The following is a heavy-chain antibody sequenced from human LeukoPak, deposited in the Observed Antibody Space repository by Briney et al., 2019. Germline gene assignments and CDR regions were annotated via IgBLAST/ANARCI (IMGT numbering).Heavy chain of an antibody. CDR1: GGAFSSYA. CDR2: IIPILGIA. D-gene: IGHD3-22*01. J-gene: IGHJ4*02. CDR3: ARSYDSSGYYRTFDY. Sequence: SVKVSCTASGGAFSSYAISWVRQAPGQGLEWMGRIIPILGIANYAQKFQGRVTITADKSTSTAYMELSSLRPEDTAVYYCARSYDSSGYYRTFDYWGQGTLVTVSS. V-gene: IGHV1-69*04.